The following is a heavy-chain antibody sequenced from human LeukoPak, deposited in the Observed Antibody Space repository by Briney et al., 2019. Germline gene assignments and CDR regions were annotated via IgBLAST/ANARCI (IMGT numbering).Heavy chain of an antibody. CDR3: ARERRVRSSWYYFDY. J-gene: IGHJ4*02. CDR1: GYTFTDSY. V-gene: IGHV1-2*02. CDR2: LNSNGGGT. Sequence: GASVKVSCKASGYTFTDSYMHWVRQAPGQGLEWMGWLNSNGGGTNYAQKFQGRVTMTRDTSISTAYMELSRLRSDDTAVYYCARERRVRSSWYYFDYWSQGTLVTVSS. D-gene: IGHD6-13*01.